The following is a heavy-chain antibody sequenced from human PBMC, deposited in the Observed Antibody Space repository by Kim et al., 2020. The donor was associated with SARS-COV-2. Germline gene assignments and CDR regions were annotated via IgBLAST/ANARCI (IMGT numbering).Heavy chain of an antibody. CDR1: GFSLSTSGVG. J-gene: IGHJ4*02. Sequence: SGPTLVHPTQTLTLTCTFSGFSLSTSGVGVGWIRQPPGKALEWLALIYWDDDKRYSPSLKSRLTITKDTSKNQVVLTMTNMDPVDTATYYCAHRLAIAARSPYFDYWGQGTLVTVSS. CDR2: IYWDDDK. D-gene: IGHD6-6*01. CDR3: AHRLAIAARSPYFDY. V-gene: IGHV2-5*02.